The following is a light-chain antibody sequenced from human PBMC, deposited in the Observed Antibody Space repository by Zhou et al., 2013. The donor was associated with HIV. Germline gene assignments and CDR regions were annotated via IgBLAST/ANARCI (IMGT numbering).Light chain of an antibody. CDR2: AAS. CDR1: QGISTY. CDR3: LQHNSYPRT. J-gene: IGKJ1*01. Sequence: IQLTQSPSSLSASVGDRVTITCRASQGISTYLAWYQQKPGRAPKLLIYAASTLHSGVPSRFSGSGSGTEFTLTISSLQPEDFATYYCLQHNSYPRTFGQGTKVEIK. V-gene: IGKV1-9*01.